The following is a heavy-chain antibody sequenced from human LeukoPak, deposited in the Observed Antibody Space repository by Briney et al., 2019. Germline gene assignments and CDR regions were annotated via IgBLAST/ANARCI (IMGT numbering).Heavy chain of an antibody. Sequence: PGGSLRLSCAASGFTFSSYEMNWVRQAPGKGLEWVSYISSSGSTIYYADSVKGRFTISRDNAKNSLYLQMNSLRAEDTAVYYCARLQKGGYCSSTSCYTGLDYWGQGTLVTVSS. D-gene: IGHD2-2*02. J-gene: IGHJ4*02. V-gene: IGHV3-48*03. CDR2: ISSSGSTI. CDR1: GFTFSSYE. CDR3: ARLQKGGYCSSTSCYTGLDY.